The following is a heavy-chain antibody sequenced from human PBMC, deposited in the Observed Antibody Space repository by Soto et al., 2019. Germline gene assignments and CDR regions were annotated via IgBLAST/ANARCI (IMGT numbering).Heavy chain of an antibody. D-gene: IGHD3-9*01. V-gene: IGHV5-51*01. CDR3: ARRFELTYYGTDV. Sequence: PGESLKISCKGSGYSFTSYWIGWVRQMPGKGLEWMGIIYPGDSDTRYSPSFQGQVTISADKSISTAYLQWSGLKASDTAMYYCARRFELTYYGTDVWGQGTTVTVSS. CDR1: GYSFTSYW. J-gene: IGHJ6*02. CDR2: IYPGDSDT.